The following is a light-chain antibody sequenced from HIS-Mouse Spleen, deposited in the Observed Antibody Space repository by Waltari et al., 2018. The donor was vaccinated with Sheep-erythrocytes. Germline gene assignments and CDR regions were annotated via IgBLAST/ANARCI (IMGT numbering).Light chain of an antibody. J-gene: IGKJ1*01. V-gene: IGKV1-9*01. CDR2: AAS. CDR3: QQLNSYPRT. Sequence: DIQYTQSPSFPYASVGDRVTSTCRTSQGISSYLAWYQQKPGKAPKLLIYAASTLQSGVPSRFSGSGSRTEFTLTISSLQPEDFATYYCQQLNSYPRTFGQGTKVEIK. CDR1: QGISSY.